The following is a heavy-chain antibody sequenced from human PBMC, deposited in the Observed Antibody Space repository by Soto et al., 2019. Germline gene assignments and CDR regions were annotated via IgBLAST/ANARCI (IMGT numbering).Heavy chain of an antibody. V-gene: IGHV4-39*02. CDR1: GGSISSSSYY. J-gene: IGHJ5*02. CDR3: ARERRSPGYCSGGSCYKLIWFDP. Sequence: SETLSLTCTVSGGSISSSSYYWGWIRQPPGKGLEWIGSIYYSGSTYYNPSLKSRVTISVDTSKNQFSLKLSSVTAADTAVYYCARERRSPGYCSGGSCYKLIWFDPWGQGTLVTVSS. CDR2: IYYSGST. D-gene: IGHD2-15*01.